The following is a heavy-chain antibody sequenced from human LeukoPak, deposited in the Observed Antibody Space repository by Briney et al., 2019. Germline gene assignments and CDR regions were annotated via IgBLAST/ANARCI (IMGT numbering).Heavy chain of an antibody. CDR2: ISGSGGST. J-gene: IGHJ4*02. Sequence: GGSLRLSCAVSGFTFSDYAMSWVRQAPGKGLEWVTTISGSGGSTYSADSVKGRFTISRDNSRNTLYLQMNSLRAEDTAIYYCAKGGPQFFDYWGQGTLVTVSS. V-gene: IGHV3-23*01. CDR1: GFTFSDYA. CDR3: AKGGPQFFDY. D-gene: IGHD5-24*01.